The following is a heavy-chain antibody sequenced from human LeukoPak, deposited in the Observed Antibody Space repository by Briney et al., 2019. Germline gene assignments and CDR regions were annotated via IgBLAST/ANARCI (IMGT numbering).Heavy chain of an antibody. CDR3: ARYSSSWCFDY. Sequence: ASVKVSCKASGYTFTGYYMHWVRQAPEQGIEWMGWISAYNGNTNYAQKLQGRVTMTTDTSTSTAYMELRSLRSDDTAVYYCARYSSSWCFDYWGQGTLVTVSS. D-gene: IGHD6-13*01. V-gene: IGHV1-18*04. CDR2: ISAYNGNT. J-gene: IGHJ4*02. CDR1: GYTFTGYY.